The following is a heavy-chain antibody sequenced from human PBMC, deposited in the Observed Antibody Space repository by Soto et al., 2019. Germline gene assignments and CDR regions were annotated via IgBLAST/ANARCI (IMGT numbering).Heavy chain of an antibody. J-gene: IGHJ4*02. Sequence: QVQLQESGPGLVKPSQTLSLTCTVSGGSISIGGYYWNWIRQFPGKGLEWIGYIHYSGSTSYNPSLKRRFTISVDTSKNQFSLKLNSVTAADTAVYYCARDQGDSWGQGTLVTVSS. CDR3: ARDQGDS. CDR2: IHYSGST. CDR1: GGSISIGGYY. V-gene: IGHV4-31*03.